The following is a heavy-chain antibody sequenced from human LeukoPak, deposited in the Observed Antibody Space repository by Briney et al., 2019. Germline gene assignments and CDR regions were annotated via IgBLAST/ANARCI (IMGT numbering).Heavy chain of an antibody. Sequence: GESXXXXXXXXXYSFTSXXXXWVRQXPGKGXXWMGIIYPGDSDTRYSPSFQGQVTISADKSISTAYLQWSSLKASDTAMYYCARSEEVATVDYWGQGTLVTVSS. CDR1: XYSFTSXX. J-gene: IGHJ4*02. V-gene: IGHV5-51*01. D-gene: IGHD5-12*01. CDR2: IYPGDSDT. CDR3: ARSEEVATVDY.